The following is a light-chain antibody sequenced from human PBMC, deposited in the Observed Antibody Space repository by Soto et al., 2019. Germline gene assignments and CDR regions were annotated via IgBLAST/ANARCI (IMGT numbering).Light chain of an antibody. J-gene: IGKJ1*01. CDR3: QQYNSS. V-gene: IGKV1-39*01. Sequence: DIQMTQSPSSLSASVEDRVTITCRASQSISSYLNWYQQKPGKAPKLLIYAASSLQSGVPSRFSGSGSGKDFTLTISSLQPEDFATYYCQQYNSSFGQGTKVDIK. CDR2: AAS. CDR1: QSISSY.